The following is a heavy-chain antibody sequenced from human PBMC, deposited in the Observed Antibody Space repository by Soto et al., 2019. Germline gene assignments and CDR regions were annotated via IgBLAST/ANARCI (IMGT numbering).Heavy chain of an antibody. V-gene: IGHV1-69*01. CDR2: IIPIFGTA. J-gene: IGHJ3*02. Sequence: QVQLVQSGAEVKKPGSSVKVSCKASGGTFSSYAISWVRQAPGQGLEWMGGIIPIFGTANYAQKFQGRVTITADESTSTDYTELSSLRAEDTAVDYCARAPAYNWNDWGAFDIWGQGTMVTVSS. CDR3: ARAPAYNWNDWGAFDI. D-gene: IGHD1-1*01. CDR1: GGTFSSYA.